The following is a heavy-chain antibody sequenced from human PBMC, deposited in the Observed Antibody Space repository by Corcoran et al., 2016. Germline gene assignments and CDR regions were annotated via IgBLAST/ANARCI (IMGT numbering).Heavy chain of an antibody. J-gene: IGHJ6*02. CDR1: GFTFSNYG. CDR3: ARTRWGPGYSSPRCSHMYV. Sequence: QVQVEESGGGVVQPGGSLILSCAESGFTFSNYGMHWVRQAPGKGLEGVAVIWNDGGKKYYADSVKGRFTISRDNSESKLYLQMNSLRAEDPAVYHWARTRWGPGYSSPRCSHMYVLGQGTTVTVSS. CDR2: IWNDGGKK. V-gene: IGHV3-33*01. D-gene: IGHD2-2*01.